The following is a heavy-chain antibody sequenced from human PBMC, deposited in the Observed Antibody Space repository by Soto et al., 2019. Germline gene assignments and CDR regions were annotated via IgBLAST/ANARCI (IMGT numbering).Heavy chain of an antibody. D-gene: IGHD4-17*01. CDR3: ARDDYADADF. V-gene: IGHV1-18*01. J-gene: IGHJ4*02. CDR2: ISAYNGNT. CDR1: GYTFTSYG. Sequence: QVQLVQSGTEVKKPGASVKVSCKASGYTFTSYGISWVRQAPGQELEWMGWISAYNGNTNYAQNVQDRVTMTTDTSTNTAYMELRSLRSDDTAMYYCARDDYADADFWGQGTLVTVSS.